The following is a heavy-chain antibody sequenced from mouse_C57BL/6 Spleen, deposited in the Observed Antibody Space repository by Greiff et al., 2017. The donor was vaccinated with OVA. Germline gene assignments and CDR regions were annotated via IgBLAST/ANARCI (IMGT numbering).Heavy chain of an antibody. V-gene: IGHV1-64*01. Sequence: QVQLQQPGAELVKPGASVKLSCKASGYTFTSYWMHWVKQRPGQGLEWIGMIHPHSGSTNYNEKFKSKATLTVDKSSSTAYMQLSSLTSEDSAVYYCARKRGNYGYAMDYWGQGTSVTVSS. J-gene: IGHJ4*01. CDR2: IHPHSGST. CDR3: ARKRGNYGYAMDY. CDR1: GYTFTSYW. D-gene: IGHD2-1*01.